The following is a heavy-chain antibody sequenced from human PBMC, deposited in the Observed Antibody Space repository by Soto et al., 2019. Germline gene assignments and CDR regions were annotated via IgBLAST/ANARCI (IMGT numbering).Heavy chain of an antibody. D-gene: IGHD3-22*01. CDR2: ISYDGSNK. J-gene: IGHJ4*02. Sequence: GGSLRLSCAASGFTFSSYAMPWVRQAPGKGLEWVAVISYDGSNKYYADSVKGRFTISRDNSKNTLYLQMNSLRAEDTAVYYCAREEFITMIVVVHPYFDDWGKGTLVTVSS. CDR3: AREEFITMIVVVHPYFDD. V-gene: IGHV3-30-3*01. CDR1: GFTFSSYA.